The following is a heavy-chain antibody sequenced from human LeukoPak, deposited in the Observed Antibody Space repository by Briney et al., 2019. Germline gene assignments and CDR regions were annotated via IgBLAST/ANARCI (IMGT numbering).Heavy chain of an antibody. CDR2: INPSGGST. CDR3: ARGGYLLWFGEIPPPHAFDI. V-gene: IGHV1-46*01. J-gene: IGHJ3*02. Sequence: ASVKVSCKASGYTFTSYGISWVRQAPGQGLEWMGIINPSGGSTSYAQKFQGRVTMTRDTSTSTVYMELSSLRSEDTAVYYCARGGYLLWFGEIPPPHAFDIWGQGTMVTVSS. CDR1: GYTFTSYG. D-gene: IGHD3-10*01.